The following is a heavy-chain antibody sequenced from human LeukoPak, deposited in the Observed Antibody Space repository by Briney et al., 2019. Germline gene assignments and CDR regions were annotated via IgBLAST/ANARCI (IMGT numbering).Heavy chain of an antibody. CDR3: ARVGYSNRWYLDC. CDR1: GFSFSGFE. Sequence: GGSLRLSCAASGFSFSGFEMNWVRQAPGKGLEWVSYISSSGTTIYYADSVKGRFTISRDNAKNSLYLQMNSLRAADTAVYYCARVGYSNRWYLDCWGQGTLVTVSS. J-gene: IGHJ4*02. V-gene: IGHV3-48*03. CDR2: ISSSGTTI. D-gene: IGHD6-13*01.